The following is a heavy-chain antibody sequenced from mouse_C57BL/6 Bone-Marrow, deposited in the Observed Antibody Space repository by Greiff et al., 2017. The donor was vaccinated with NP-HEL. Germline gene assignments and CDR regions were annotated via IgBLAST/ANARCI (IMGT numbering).Heavy chain of an antibody. CDR2: IDPEDGET. D-gene: IGHD4-1*01. J-gene: IGHJ1*03. V-gene: IGHV14-2*01. CDR3: ARGWDGWYFDV. Sequence: EVKLMESGAELVKPGASVKLSCTASGFNIKDYYMHWVKQRTEQGLEWIGRIDPEDGETKYVPKFQGKATITADTSSNTAYLQLSSLTSEDTAVYYCARGWDGWYFDVWGTGTTITVSS. CDR1: GFNIKDYY.